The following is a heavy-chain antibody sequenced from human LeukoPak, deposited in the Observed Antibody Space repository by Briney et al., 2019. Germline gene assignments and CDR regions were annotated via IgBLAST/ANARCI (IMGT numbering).Heavy chain of an antibody. Sequence: PGGSLRLSCVASGFTFEDYAMHWVRQAPGKGLEWVSGISWNSGSIGYADSVKGRFTISRDNAKNSLYLQMNSLRAEDTAVYYCAREYCGGDCYSEYYFDYWGQGTLVTVSS. CDR3: AREYCGGDCYSEYYFDY. V-gene: IGHV3-9*01. D-gene: IGHD2-21*02. J-gene: IGHJ4*02. CDR1: GFTFEDYA. CDR2: ISWNSGSI.